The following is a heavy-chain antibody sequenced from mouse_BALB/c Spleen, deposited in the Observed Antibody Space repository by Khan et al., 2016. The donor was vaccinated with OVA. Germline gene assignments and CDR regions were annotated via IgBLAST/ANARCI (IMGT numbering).Heavy chain of an antibody. D-gene: IGHD2-2*01. CDR2: ILPGSGNT. J-gene: IGHJ3*01. V-gene: IGHV1-9*01. Sequence: QVQLKQSGAELMKPGASVKISCKATGYTFSSYWIEWVKQRPGHGLEWIGDILPGSGNTNYNEKFRGKATFTADTSSNTAYMQLSSLTSEDSAVYYCAREGYGGFAYWGQGTLVTVSA. CDR1: GYTFSSYW. CDR3: AREGYGGFAY.